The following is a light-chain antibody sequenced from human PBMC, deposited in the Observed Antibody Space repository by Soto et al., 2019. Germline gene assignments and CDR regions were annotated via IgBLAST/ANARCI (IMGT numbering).Light chain of an antibody. CDR1: QSVSSSY. J-gene: IGKJ4*01. CDR2: GAS. CDR3: EQYARSPLT. V-gene: IGKV3-20*01. Sequence: FCPGERATLSCRASQSVSSSYLAWYHQKPGQAPRLLIYGASSRATGIPDRCSGSWSGTDFTPTISRLVPFYSEVAYSEQYARSPLT.